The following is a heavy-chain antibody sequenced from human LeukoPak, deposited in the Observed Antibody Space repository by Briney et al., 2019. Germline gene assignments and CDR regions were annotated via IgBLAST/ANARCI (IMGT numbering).Heavy chain of an antibody. D-gene: IGHD6-19*01. J-gene: IGHJ4*02. CDR1: VGTFSGYY. CDR2: INHSGST. CDR3: ANRRWLVSSFDY. V-gene: IGHV4-34*08. Sequence: SGTLSLTCAGCVGTFSGYYWNWLRQPPGKGLEWIGEINHSGSTNYNPSLKSRVTISVDTSKNQFSLKLSSVTAADAAVYYCANRRWLVSSFDYWGQGTLVTVSS.